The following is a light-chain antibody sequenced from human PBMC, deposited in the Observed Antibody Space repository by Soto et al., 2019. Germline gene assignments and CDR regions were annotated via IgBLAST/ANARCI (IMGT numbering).Light chain of an antibody. CDR1: TSKIGSNY. CDR3: AAWDDSLRGWV. CDR2: RNY. V-gene: IGLV1-47*01. Sequence: QSVLSQSPRPFGPPGRGAPFFCFGRTSKIGSNYVFWYQQPPGTAPKVLIYRNYQRPSGVPDRFSGSKSGSSASLAISGLRSEDEADYYCAAWDDSLRGWVFGGGTKLTVL. J-gene: IGLJ3*02.